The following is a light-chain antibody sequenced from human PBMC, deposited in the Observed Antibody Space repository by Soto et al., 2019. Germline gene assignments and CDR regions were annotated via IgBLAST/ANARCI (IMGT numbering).Light chain of an antibody. CDR3: QRYDNWPLT. V-gene: IGKV3-20*01. CDR1: QSVSSSY. Sequence: EIVLTQSPVTLSLSPGERATLSCRASQSVSSSYLAWYQQKPGQAPRLLIYGASSRATGIPARFSGSGSGTEFSLTISSLQSEDFAVYYCQRYDNWPLTFGGGTKVDIK. J-gene: IGKJ4*01. CDR2: GAS.